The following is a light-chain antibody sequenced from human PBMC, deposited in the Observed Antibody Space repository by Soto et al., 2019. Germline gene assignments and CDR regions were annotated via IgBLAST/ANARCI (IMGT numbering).Light chain of an antibody. V-gene: IGKV3-11*01. J-gene: IGKJ5*01. Sequence: EIVLTQSPATLSLSPWERATLSCRASQSVSSYLVWYQQKPGQAPRLLIYDASNRATGIPARFSGSGSGTDFTLTISSLEPEDFAVYYCQQRSNWPGITFGQGTRLEIK. CDR1: QSVSSY. CDR2: DAS. CDR3: QQRSNWPGIT.